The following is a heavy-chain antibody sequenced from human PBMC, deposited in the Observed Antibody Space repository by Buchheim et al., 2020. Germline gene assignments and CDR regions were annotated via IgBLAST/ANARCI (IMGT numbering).Heavy chain of an antibody. J-gene: IGHJ6*02. D-gene: IGHD3-22*01. CDR2: IYYSGST. CDR1: GGSISSYY. CDR3: ARSPYYYDSSGYLSYYYYYYGMDV. Sequence: QVQLQESGPGLVKPSETLSLTCTVSGGSISSYYWSWIRQPPGKGLEWIGYIYYSGSTNYNPSLKSRVPISVDPSKNQFSLKLSSVTAADTAVYYCARSPYYYDSSGYLSYYYYYYGMDVWGQGTT. V-gene: IGHV4-59*01.